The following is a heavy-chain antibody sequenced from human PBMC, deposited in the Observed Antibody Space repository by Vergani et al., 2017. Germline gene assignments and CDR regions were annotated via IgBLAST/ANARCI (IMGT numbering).Heavy chain of an antibody. CDR3: ARGVGATTNYYGMDV. CDR2: ISWNCGSI. CDR1: GFIFSSDA. V-gene: IGHV3-23*01. Sequence: EVQLLVSGGGLVQPGGSLRLSCAASGFIFSSDAMSWVRQAPGKGLEWVSGISWNCGSIGYADSVKGRFTISRDNAKNSLYLQMNSLRAEDTAVYYCARGVGATTNYYGMDVWGQGP. J-gene: IGHJ6*02. D-gene: IGHD1-26*01.